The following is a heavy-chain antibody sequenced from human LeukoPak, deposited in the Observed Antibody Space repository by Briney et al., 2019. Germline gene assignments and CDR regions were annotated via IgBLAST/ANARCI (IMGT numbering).Heavy chain of an antibody. Sequence: GASVKVSCKASGYTFTSYGISWVRQAPGQGLEWMGWISAYNGNTNYAQKLQGRVTMTTDTSTSTAYMELRSLRSDGTAVYYCARDRRSTYYYGSGSYYKYWGQGTLVTVSS. CDR1: GYTFTSYG. CDR2: ISAYNGNT. D-gene: IGHD3-10*01. J-gene: IGHJ4*02. CDR3: ARDRRSTYYYGSGSYYKY. V-gene: IGHV1-18*01.